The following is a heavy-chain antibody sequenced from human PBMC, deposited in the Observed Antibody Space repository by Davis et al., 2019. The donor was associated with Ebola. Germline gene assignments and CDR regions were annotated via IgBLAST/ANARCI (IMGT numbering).Heavy chain of an antibody. V-gene: IGHV1-2*06. CDR2: INPNSGGT. D-gene: IGHD6-13*01. J-gene: IGHJ4*02. CDR1: GYTFTGYY. CDR3: ARIAAAGTD. Sequence: ASVKVSCKASGYTFTGYYMHWVRQAPGQGLEWMGRINPNSGGTNYAQKFQGRVTMTRDTSTSTVYMELSSLRSEDTAVYYCARIAAAGTDWGQGTLVTVSS.